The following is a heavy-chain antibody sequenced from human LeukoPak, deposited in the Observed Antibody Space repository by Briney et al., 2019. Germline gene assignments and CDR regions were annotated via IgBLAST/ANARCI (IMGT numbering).Heavy chain of an antibody. V-gene: IGHV4-34*01. Sequence: SETLSLTCAVYGGSFSGYYWSWIRQAPGKGLEWIGEINHSGSTNYNPSLKSRVTISVDTSKNQFSLKLSSVTAADTAVYYCARVGRYYYDIAFDYWGQGTLVTVSS. CDR1: GGSFSGYY. CDR3: ARVGRYYYDIAFDY. J-gene: IGHJ4*02. D-gene: IGHD3-22*01. CDR2: INHSGST.